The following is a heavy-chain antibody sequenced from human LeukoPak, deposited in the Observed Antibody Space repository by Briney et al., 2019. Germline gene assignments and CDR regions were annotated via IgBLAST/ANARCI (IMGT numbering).Heavy chain of an antibody. CDR2: ISRRSENI. D-gene: IGHD3-16*01. J-gene: IGHJ4*02. V-gene: IGHV3-48*04. Sequence: PGGSLRLSCAASGFTFSNYSMNWVRQAPGKGLEWVSYISRRSENIVYADSVKGRFTISRDNAKNSLYLQMNSLRAEDTAVYYWAGRLLKGGGGNWGQGTLVTVSS. CDR3: AGRLLKGGGGN. CDR1: GFTFSNYS.